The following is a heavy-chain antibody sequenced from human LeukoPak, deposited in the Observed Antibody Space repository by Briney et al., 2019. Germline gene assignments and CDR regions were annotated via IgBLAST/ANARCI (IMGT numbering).Heavy chain of an antibody. Sequence: ASVKVSCKASGYTFTSYYMHWARQAPGQGLEWMGIINPSGGSTSYAQKFQGRVTMTRDTSTSTVYMELSSLRSEDTAVYYCARDRQWLVRGFDPWGQGTLVTVSS. D-gene: IGHD6-19*01. J-gene: IGHJ5*02. V-gene: IGHV1-46*01. CDR2: INPSGGST. CDR3: ARDRQWLVRGFDP. CDR1: GYTFTSYY.